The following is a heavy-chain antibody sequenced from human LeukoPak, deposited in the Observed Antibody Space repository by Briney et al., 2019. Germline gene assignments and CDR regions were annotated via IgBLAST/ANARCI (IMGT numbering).Heavy chain of an antibody. D-gene: IGHD3-22*01. CDR2: INPSGGST. CDR1: GYTFTSYY. V-gene: IGHV1-46*01. CDR3: ARVLNYYDRSDAFDI. Sequence: ASVKVSCKASGYTFTSYYMHWVRQAPGQGLEWMGIINPSGGSTSYAQKFQGRVTMTRDMSTSTVYMELSSLRSEDTAVYYCARVLNYYDRSDAFDIWGQGTMVTVSS. J-gene: IGHJ3*02.